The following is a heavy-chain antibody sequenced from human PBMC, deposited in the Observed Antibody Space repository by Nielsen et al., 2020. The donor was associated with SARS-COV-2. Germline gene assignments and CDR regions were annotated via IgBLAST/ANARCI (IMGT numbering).Heavy chain of an antibody. D-gene: IGHD6-13*01. CDR2: IDPTDSFT. J-gene: IGHJ6*02. CDR1: GYTFSTYW. CDR3: SRMSSSWHFYGMDV. Sequence: GGSLRLSCAASGYTFSTYWISWVRQMPGKGLEWMGRIDPTDSFTQYSPSFKGHVTISADKTRSIAYLQWSSLEASDSAIYYCSRMSSSWHFYGMDVWGQGTTVSV. V-gene: IGHV5-10-1*01.